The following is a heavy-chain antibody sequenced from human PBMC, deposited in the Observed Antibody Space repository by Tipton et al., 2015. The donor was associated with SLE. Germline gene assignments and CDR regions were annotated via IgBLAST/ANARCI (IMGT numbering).Heavy chain of an antibody. D-gene: IGHD6-25*01. CDR1: GGSISSYY. CDR2: IYTSGST. J-gene: IGHJ4*02. V-gene: IGHV4-4*08. CDR3: ARDGSGGFDY. Sequence: GLVKPSETLSLTCTVSGGSISSYYWSWIRQPPGKGLEWIGDIYTSGSTNYNPSLKSRVTISVDTSKNQFSLKLSSVTAADTAVYYCARDGSGGFDYWGQGTLVTVSS.